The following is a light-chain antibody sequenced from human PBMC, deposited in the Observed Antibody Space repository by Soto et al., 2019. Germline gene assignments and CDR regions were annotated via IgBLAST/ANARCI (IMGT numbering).Light chain of an antibody. V-gene: IGLV2-14*01. CDR1: SSDIGSNNY. J-gene: IGLJ3*02. CDR3: SSYTTATRL. Sequence: QSALTQPASVSGSPGQSITISCTGTSSDIGSNNYVSWFQQRPGKVPTLIIYEVSNRPSGVSTHFSGSQSGNTASLTISGLLHEDEAEYYCSSYTTATRLFGGGTKVTVL. CDR2: EVS.